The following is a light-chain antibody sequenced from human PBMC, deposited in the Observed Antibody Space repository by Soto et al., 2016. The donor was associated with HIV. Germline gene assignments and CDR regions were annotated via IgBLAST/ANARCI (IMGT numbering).Light chain of an antibody. CDR2: GKN. J-gene: IGLJ2*01. CDR3: YSRDSSGNHVL. CDR1: SLRNYY. Sequence: SSELTQDPAVSVALGQTVRITCQGDSLRNYYATWYQQKPGQAPLLVIYGKNNRPSGIPDRFSGSSSGNTASLTITGAQAEDEADYYCYSRDSSGNHVLFGGGTKLTVL. V-gene: IGLV3-19*01.